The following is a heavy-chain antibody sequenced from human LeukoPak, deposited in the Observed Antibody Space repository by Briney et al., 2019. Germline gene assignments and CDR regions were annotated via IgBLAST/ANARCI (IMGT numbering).Heavy chain of an antibody. CDR2: IYHSGST. J-gene: IGHJ3*02. Sequence: SSETLSLTCAVSGGSISSGGYSWSWIRQPPGKGLEWIGYIYHSGSTYYNPSLKSRVTISVDRSKNQFSLKLSSVTAADTAVYYCARAGHYYDSSGAPTDAFDIWGQGTMVTVSS. V-gene: IGHV4-30-2*01. D-gene: IGHD3-22*01. CDR1: GGSISSGGYS. CDR3: ARAGHYYDSSGAPTDAFDI.